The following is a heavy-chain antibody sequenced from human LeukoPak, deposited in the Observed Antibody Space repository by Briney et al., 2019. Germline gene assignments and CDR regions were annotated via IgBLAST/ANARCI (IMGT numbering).Heavy chain of an antibody. CDR2: IYHSGST. J-gene: IGHJ4*02. Sequence: KPSQTLSLTCAVSGGSISSGGYSWSWIRQPPRKGLEWIGYIYHSGSTYYNPSLKSRVTISVDRSKNQFSLKLSSVTAADTAVYYCASSSGYYYTVGLFDYWGQGTLVTVSS. CDR1: GGSISSGGYS. D-gene: IGHD3-22*01. CDR3: ASSSGYYYTVGLFDY. V-gene: IGHV4-30-2*01.